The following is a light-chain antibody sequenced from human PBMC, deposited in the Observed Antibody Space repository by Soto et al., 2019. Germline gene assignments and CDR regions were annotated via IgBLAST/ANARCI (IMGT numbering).Light chain of an antibody. CDR2: GAS. Sequence: EVALTQSPATLSVSPGEGATLSCRASQSINTLLAWYQQKPGQAPRLLIYGASSRAAGIPDRFSGSGSGTDFTLTISRLEPEDFAVYYCQQYGSSPGLFAFGPGTKVDIK. CDR1: QSINTL. V-gene: IGKV3-20*01. CDR3: QQYGSSPGLFA. J-gene: IGKJ3*01.